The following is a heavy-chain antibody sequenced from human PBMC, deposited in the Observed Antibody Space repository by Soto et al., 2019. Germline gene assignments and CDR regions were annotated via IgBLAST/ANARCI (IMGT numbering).Heavy chain of an antibody. Sequence: WWSLRLSCSASVFTFSGSAMHWFRQASGKGLEWVGRIRSKANSYATAYAASVKGRFTISRDDSKNTAYLQMNSLKTEDTAVYYCATVSYYDSSGYYYYFDYWGQGTLVTVSS. CDR2: IRSKANSYAT. CDR3: ATVSYYDSSGYYYYFDY. J-gene: IGHJ4*02. D-gene: IGHD3-22*01. CDR1: VFTFSGSA. V-gene: IGHV3-73*01.